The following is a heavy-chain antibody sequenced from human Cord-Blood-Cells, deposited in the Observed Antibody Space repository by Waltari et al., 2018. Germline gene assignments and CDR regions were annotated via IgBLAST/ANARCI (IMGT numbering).Heavy chain of an antibody. D-gene: IGHD6-13*01. V-gene: IGHV3-15*01. J-gene: IGHJ6*03. CDR1: GFTFSNAW. Sequence: EVQLVESGGGLVKPGGSLRLSCAASGFTFSNAWMSWVRQAPGKWMEGVGRIKSKTNGGTTDYAAPMKGRFTISRDDSKNTLYQQMNSLKTEDTAVYYCTTVTVYGSSWYYYYYMDVWGKGTTVTVSS. CDR3: TTVTVYGSSWYYYYYMDV. CDR2: IKSKTNGGTT.